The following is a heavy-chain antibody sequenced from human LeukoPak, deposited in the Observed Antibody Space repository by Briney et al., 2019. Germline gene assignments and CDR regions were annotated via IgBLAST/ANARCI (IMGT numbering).Heavy chain of an antibody. CDR3: AREWSIRGVNSCGMDV. CDR2: IYYSGST. D-gene: IGHD3-10*01. J-gene: IGHJ6*04. V-gene: IGHV4-59*01. CDR1: GGSISSYY. Sequence: SETLSLTCTVSGGSISSYYWSWIRQPPGKGLEWIGYIYYSGSTNYNPSLKSRVTISVDTSKNQFSLKLSSVTAADTAVYYCAREWSIRGVNSCGMDVWGKGTTVTVSS.